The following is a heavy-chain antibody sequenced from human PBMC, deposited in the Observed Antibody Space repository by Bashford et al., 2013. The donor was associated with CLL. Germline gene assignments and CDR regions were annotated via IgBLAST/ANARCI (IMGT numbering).Heavy chain of an antibody. CDR2: INHSGST. V-gene: IGHV4-34*01. CDR3: ARGPMIVVLLTPGEPYYYYYYGMDV. CDR1: GGSFSGYY. Sequence: SETLSLTCAVYGGSFSGYYWSWIRHAPRREGGVEWIGEINHSGSTNYNPSLKSRVTISVDTSKNQFSLKLSSVTAADTAVYYCARGPMIVVLLTPGEPYYYYYYGMDVVGPKGPTGHRLL. J-gene: IGHJ6*02. D-gene: IGHD3-22*01.